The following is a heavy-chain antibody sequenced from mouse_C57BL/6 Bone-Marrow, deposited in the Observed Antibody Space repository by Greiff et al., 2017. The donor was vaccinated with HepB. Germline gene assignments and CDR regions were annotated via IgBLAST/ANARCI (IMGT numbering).Heavy chain of an antibody. Sequence: VQLQQPGAELVKPGASVKLSCKASGYTFTSYWMPWVKQRPGQGLEWIGEIDPSDSYTNYNQKFKGKATLTVDTSSSTAYMQLSSLTSEDSAVYYCARGDYSNSYYFDYWGQGTTLTVSS. CDR1: GYTFTSYW. V-gene: IGHV1-50*01. D-gene: IGHD2-5*01. CDR2: IDPSDSYT. J-gene: IGHJ2*01. CDR3: ARGDYSNSYYFDY.